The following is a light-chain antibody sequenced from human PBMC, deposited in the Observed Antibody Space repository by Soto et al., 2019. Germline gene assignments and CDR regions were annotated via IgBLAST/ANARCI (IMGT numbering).Light chain of an antibody. CDR2: WAS. CDR1: QSVLYSSNNKDY. Sequence: DIVMTQSPDSLAVSLGERATINCKSSQSVLYSSNNKDYLAWYQQKPGQPPNLLLYWASTRESGVPDRFSGSGSGTDFTLEISRVETDDVGIYYCMQSTQLPPTFGQGTRLEI. J-gene: IGKJ5*01. V-gene: IGKV4-1*01. CDR3: MQSTQLPPT.